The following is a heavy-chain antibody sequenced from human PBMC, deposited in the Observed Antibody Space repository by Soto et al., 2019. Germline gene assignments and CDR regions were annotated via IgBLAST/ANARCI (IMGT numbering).Heavy chain of an antibody. V-gene: IGHV1-18*04. CDR3: AHSGIEGHNWFDP. CDR1: GYPFTSYG. Sequence: GGSVKVYCKASGYPFTSYGISWVRQAPGQGLEWMGWISAYNGNTNYAQKLQGRVTMTTDTSTSTAYMELRSLRSDDTAVYYCAHSGIEGHNWFDPWGQGTMVTGSS. J-gene: IGHJ5*02. D-gene: IGHD6-13*01. CDR2: ISAYNGNT.